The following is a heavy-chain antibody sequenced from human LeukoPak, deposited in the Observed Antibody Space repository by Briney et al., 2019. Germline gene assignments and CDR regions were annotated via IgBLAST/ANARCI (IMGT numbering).Heavy chain of an antibody. CDR2: TYTTGST. V-gene: IGHV4-61*02. J-gene: IGHJ5*02. CDR3: ARADYSGSFWFDP. CDR1: GGSISSGSYY. Sequence: KPSQTLSLTCTVSGGSISSGSYYWSWIRQPAGKGLEWIGRTYTTGSTNYSPSLKSRVTISVDTSKNQFSLKLKSVTAADTAVYYCARADYSGSFWFDPWGQGTLVTVSS. D-gene: IGHD1-26*01.